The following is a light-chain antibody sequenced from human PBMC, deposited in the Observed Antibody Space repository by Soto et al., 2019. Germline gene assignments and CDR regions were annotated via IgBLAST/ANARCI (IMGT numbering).Light chain of an antibody. J-gene: IGKJ1*01. V-gene: IGKV3-20*01. CDR1: QSVSTSY. CDR2: ASS. Sequence: EIVLTQSPGTLSLSPRERATLSCRASQSVSTSYLAWYQQTPGQAPRLLIYASSSRATGIPDRFSGSGSGTDFTLTISRLEPEDFAVYYCQQYAISPETFGQGSKVEIK. CDR3: QQYAISPET.